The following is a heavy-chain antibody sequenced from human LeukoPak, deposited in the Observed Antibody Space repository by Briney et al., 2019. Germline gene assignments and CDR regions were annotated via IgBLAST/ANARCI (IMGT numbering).Heavy chain of an antibody. J-gene: IGHJ3*02. D-gene: IGHD3-10*01. CDR3: GRHRTAINKYGPYDAFDI. V-gene: IGHV4-39*01. Sequence: SETLSLSCTVSGVSINSGDYYWGWIRQPPGKGLEWIGTIYYSGRTYYNPPLKSRVTISEDTSKNQFSLRLTSVTAADTAIYYCGRHRTAINKYGPYDAFDIWGQGTMVTVSS. CDR2: IYYSGRT. CDR1: GVSINSGDYY.